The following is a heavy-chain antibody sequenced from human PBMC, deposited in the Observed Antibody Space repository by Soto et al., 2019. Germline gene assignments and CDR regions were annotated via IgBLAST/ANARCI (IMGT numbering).Heavy chain of an antibody. D-gene: IGHD2-2*01. V-gene: IGHV1-8*01. CDR1: GYTFTSYD. CDR3: SRRTLGYCSSTRRYLRFDF. CDR2: MNPNSGNT. Sequence: QVQLVQSGAEVKKPGASVKVSCKASGYTFTSYDINWVRQATGQGLEWMGWMNPNSGNTGYAQKFQGRVTMTRNTSLRNGYMEVSRLRSEDTAVFFCSRRTLGYCSSTRRYLRFDFWGQGTLVTLS. J-gene: IGHJ4*01.